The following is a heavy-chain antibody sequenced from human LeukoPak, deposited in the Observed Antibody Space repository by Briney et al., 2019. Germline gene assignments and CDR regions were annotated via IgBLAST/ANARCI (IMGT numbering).Heavy chain of an antibody. CDR1: GFTFSSNA. D-gene: IGHD3-22*01. Sequence: GGSLRLSCAASGFTFSSNAMHWVRQAPGKGLEWVAATSYDERNKYYGDSVRGRFTISRDNSKNTLHLQMNSLRVEDTALYYCARGWDNNDSSGYSAWGQGTLVTVSS. V-gene: IGHV3-30*04. CDR3: ARGWDNNDSSGYSA. CDR2: TSYDERNK. J-gene: IGHJ4*02.